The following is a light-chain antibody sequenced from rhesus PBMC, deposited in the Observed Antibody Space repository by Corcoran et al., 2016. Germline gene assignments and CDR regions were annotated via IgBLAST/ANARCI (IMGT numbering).Light chain of an antibody. V-gene: IGKV1-33*02. CDR1: QDITND. CDR3: QHYNNIPHS. Sequence: DIQMTQSPSSLSASVGDRVTITCRASQDITNDLAWYQQKPGKSPKLLIYDSSSLQGAIPSRFSGSGYGTDFTLTISSLQPEDFATYYCQHYNNIPHSFGQRTKVEIK. J-gene: IGKJ2*01. CDR2: DSS.